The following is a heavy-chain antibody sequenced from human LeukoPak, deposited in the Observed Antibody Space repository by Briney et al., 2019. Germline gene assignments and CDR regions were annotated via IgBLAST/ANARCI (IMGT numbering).Heavy chain of an antibody. V-gene: IGHV1-69*05. CDR1: GGTFSSYA. CDR3: AHSERWLQFDAFDI. Sequence: SVKVSCKASGGTFSSYAISWVRQAPGQGLERMGRIIPIFGTANYAQKFQGRVTITTDESTSTAYMELSSLRSEDTAVYYCAHSERWLQFDAFDIWGQGTMVTVSS. J-gene: IGHJ3*02. CDR2: IIPIFGTA. D-gene: IGHD5-24*01.